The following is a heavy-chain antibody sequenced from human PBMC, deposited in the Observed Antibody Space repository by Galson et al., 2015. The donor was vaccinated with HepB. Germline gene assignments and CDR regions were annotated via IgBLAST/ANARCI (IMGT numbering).Heavy chain of an antibody. V-gene: IGHV3-48*04. CDR3: ARERGSIFSQLFYFDY. D-gene: IGHD3-9*01. Sequence: SLRLSCAASGFTFNGYSMNWVRQAPGKGLEWLSYISSSNSTNIYYADAVKGRITISRDNAKSSLYLQMNSLRAEETAVYYCARERGSIFSQLFYFDYWGQGALVTVSS. CDR1: GFTFNGYS. CDR2: ISSSNSTNI. J-gene: IGHJ4*02.